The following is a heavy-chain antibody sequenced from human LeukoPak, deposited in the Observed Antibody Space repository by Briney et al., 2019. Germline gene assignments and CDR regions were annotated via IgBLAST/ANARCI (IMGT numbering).Heavy chain of an antibody. Sequence: ASVKVSCKASGYTFTGFYMHWVRQAPGQGLEWMGWINPNSGGTNYAQKFQGRVTMTRDTPISTAYMELSRLRSDDTAVYYCARSGAGGYSGYDLIYYWGQGTLVTVSS. J-gene: IGHJ4*02. CDR3: ARSGAGGYSGYDLIYY. V-gene: IGHV1-2*02. CDR1: GYTFTGFY. CDR2: INPNSGGT. D-gene: IGHD5-12*01.